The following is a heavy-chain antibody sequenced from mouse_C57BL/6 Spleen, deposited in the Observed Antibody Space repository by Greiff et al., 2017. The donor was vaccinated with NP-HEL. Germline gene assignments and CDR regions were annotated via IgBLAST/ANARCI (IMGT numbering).Heavy chain of an antibody. CDR2: IDPETGGT. V-gene: IGHV1-15*01. CDR3: TRREVGAQAFFDY. D-gene: IGHD3-2*02. Sequence: VQLQQSGAELVRPGASVTLSCKASGYTFTDYEMHWVKQTPVHGLEWIGAIDPETGGTAYNQKFKGKAILTADKSSSTAYMELRSLTSEDSAVYYCTRREVGAQAFFDYWGQGTTLTVSS. CDR1: GYTFTDYE. J-gene: IGHJ2*01.